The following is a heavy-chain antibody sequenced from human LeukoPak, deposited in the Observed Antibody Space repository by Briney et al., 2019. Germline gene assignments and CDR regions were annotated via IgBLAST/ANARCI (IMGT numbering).Heavy chain of an antibody. CDR3: ARDAGNSGYGCDL. CDR2: IRSSSET. D-gene: IGHD5-12*01. Sequence: GGSLRLSCAASGFIFSQYSMNWVRQAPGKGLEWVSHIRSSSETFYADSVKGRFTISGDNARNSLYLQMNNLRGEDTAIYYCARDAGNSGYGCDLWGQGTLVTVSS. V-gene: IGHV3-48*01. CDR1: GFIFSQYS. J-gene: IGHJ5*02.